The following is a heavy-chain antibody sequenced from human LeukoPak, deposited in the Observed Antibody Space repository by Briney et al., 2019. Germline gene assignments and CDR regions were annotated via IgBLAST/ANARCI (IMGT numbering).Heavy chain of an antibody. V-gene: IGHV1-18*01. Sequence: GASVKVSCKASGYTFTNYGISGVRQAPGQGLEWMGWISANSGTTNYAQKFQGRVTMTTDTSTSTGYMELRSLRSDDTAVYYCARDLQFLPGDWGQGTLVTVSS. J-gene: IGHJ4*02. CDR1: GYTFTNYG. D-gene: IGHD7-27*01. CDR3: ARDLQFLPGD. CDR2: ISANSGTT.